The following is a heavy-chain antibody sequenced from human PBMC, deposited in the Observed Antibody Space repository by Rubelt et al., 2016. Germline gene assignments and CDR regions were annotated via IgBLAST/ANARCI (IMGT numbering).Heavy chain of an antibody. CDR1: GFTYTYST. J-gene: IGHJ4*02. V-gene: IGHV3-23*01. CDR3: AKGHSNLDY. CDR2: ISGNGGST. D-gene: IGHD6-13*01. Sequence: ASGFTYTYSTMTWVRQAPGKGLEWVSAISGNGGSTYYADAVRGRFTISRDNSRNTLYLQMNSLRAEDTAVYYCAKGHSNLDYWGQGTLVTVSS.